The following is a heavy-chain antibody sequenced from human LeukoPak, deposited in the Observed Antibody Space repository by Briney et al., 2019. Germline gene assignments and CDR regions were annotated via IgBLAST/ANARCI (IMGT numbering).Heavy chain of an antibody. J-gene: IGHJ4*02. V-gene: IGHV3-74*01. D-gene: IGHD6-19*01. Sequence: GGSLRLSCAVSGFTLSSYLMHWVRETPGKGLVWVSRIHSDGSTSYADSVKGRFSISRDDAKNTLYLQMKSLRVEDTAVYYCARGPRGWFASDYWGQGTVVIVSS. CDR1: GFTLSSYL. CDR3: ARGPRGWFASDY. CDR2: IHSDGST.